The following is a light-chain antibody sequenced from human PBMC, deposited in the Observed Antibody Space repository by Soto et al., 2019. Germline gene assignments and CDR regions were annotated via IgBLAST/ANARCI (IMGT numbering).Light chain of an antibody. V-gene: IGKV2-30*02. Sequence: VGMTQPPLSLPFTLGHSSSRSCSXNQXLVRRDGIAYLGWFQQRPGRSPRRLIYAVSSRDCGVPARFSGSGSGTDFALKISRVEAEDVGVYYCMQGTHWPITFGQGTRLQIK. CDR1: QXLVRRDGIAY. J-gene: IGKJ5*01. CDR2: AVS. CDR3: MQGTHWPIT.